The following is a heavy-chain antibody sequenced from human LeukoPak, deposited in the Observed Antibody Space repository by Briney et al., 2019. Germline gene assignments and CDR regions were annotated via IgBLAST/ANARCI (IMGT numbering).Heavy chain of an antibody. J-gene: IGHJ6*03. CDR1: GGSISSYY. CDR3: ARGSRPAAMGYYYMDV. D-gene: IGHD2-2*01. CDR2: IYTSGST. V-gene: IGHV4-4*07. Sequence: SETLSLTCTVSGGSISSYYWSWIRQPAGKGLEWIGRIYTSGSTNYNPSLKSRVTMSVDTSKNQFSLKLSSVTAADTAVYYCARGSRPAAMGYYYMDVWGKGTTVTVSS.